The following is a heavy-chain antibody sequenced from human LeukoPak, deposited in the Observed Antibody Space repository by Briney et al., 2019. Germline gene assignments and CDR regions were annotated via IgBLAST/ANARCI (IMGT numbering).Heavy chain of an antibody. J-gene: IGHJ4*02. D-gene: IGHD6-19*01. CDR1: GFTFRTSG. V-gene: IGHV3-30*02. CDR3: AREGGRTVAGTFDN. CDR2: IQYHGRDK. Sequence: GGSLRLSCAASGFTFRTSGMHWVRQAPGKGLEWVAFIQYHGRDKYYADSVKGRFTISRDNSKNTLYMEVNSLRAEDTAVYYCAREGGRTVAGTFDNWGQGTLVTVSS.